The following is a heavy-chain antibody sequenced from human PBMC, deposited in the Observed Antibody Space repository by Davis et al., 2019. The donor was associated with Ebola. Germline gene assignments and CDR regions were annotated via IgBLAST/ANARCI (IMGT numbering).Heavy chain of an antibody. CDR1: NGSISSLY. CDR3: VRFGYGAY. CDR2: IYDSGLT. Sequence: PSETLSLTCTVSNGSISSLYWNWIRQPPGKGLEWIGIIYDSGLTNYNPSLKSRVTISADTSKNQFSLKLRSVTAADTAVYYCVRFGYGAYWGRGTLVTVSS. D-gene: IGHD3-22*01. V-gene: IGHV4-59*11. J-gene: IGHJ4*02.